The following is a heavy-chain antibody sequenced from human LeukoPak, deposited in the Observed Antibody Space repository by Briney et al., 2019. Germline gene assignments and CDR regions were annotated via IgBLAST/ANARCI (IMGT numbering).Heavy chain of an antibody. V-gene: IGHV1-69*05. J-gene: IGHJ4*02. CDR3: ARSLRYFDWLLYDY. CDR1: GGTFSSYA. Sequence: WASVKVSCKASGGTFSSYAISWVRQAPGQGLEWMGGIIPIFGTANYAQKFQGRVTITTDESTSTAYMELSSLRSEDTAVYYCARSLRYFDWLLYDYWGQGTLVTVSS. D-gene: IGHD3-9*01. CDR2: IIPIFGTA.